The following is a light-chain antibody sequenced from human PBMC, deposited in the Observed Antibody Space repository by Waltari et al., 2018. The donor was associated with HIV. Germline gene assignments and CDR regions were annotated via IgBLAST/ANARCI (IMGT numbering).Light chain of an antibody. CDR1: ILPYKC. V-gene: IGLV3-10*01. Sequence: SYELTQPPSVSVSPGQTSRIPCPGPILPYKCPFWYQQKSGQAPVAVIYEGYKRPSGIPERFPGSRSGTTATLTITGAQVDDEGDYYCYSTDSSGKGVFGGGTKLTVV. J-gene: IGLJ3*02. CDR3: YSTDSSGKGV. CDR2: EGY.